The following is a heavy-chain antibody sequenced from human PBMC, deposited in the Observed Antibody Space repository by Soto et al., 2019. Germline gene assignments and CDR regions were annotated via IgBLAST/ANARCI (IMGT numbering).Heavy chain of an antibody. J-gene: IGHJ6*03. CDR3: ARDLIYAGYYYYMDV. D-gene: IGHD3-10*01. V-gene: IGHV3-21*01. CDR2: INYKSHI. Sequence: EVQLVESGGGLVKPGGSLRLSCAASGFTFSSYSMNWVRQAPGKGLEWVSSINYKSHIDYADSVKGRFTISRDNAKNSLYLQMNSLRAEDTAVYCCARDLIYAGYYYYMDVWGIGTTVTVSS. CDR1: GFTFSSYS.